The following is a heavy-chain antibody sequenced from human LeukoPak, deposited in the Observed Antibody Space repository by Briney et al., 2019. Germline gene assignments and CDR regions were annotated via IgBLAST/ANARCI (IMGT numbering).Heavy chain of an antibody. CDR3: ARGLGVVTAQSEQPKPRYFDL. CDR1: GYTFISYG. J-gene: IGHJ2*01. CDR2: ISAYNGNT. Sequence: ASVKVSCKASGYTFISYGISWVRQAPGQGLEWMGWISAYNGNTNYAQNLQGRVTMTTDTSTSTAYTELRSLRSDDATEHHDARGLGVVTAQSEQPKPRYFDLWGRGTQVTVSS. V-gene: IGHV1-18*01. D-gene: IGHD2-21*02.